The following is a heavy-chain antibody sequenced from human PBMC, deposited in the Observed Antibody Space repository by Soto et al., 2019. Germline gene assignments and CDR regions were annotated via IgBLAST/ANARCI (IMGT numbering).Heavy chain of an antibody. Sequence: PSETLSLTCAVSGGSISSGGYSWSWIRQPPGKGPEWIGYIYHSGSTYYNPSLKSRVTISVDRSKNQFSLKLSSVTAADTAVYYCARARVYMTTVTTFDYWGQGTLVTVSS. CDR1: GGSISSGGYS. V-gene: IGHV4-30-2*01. D-gene: IGHD4-17*01. CDR3: ARARVYMTTVTTFDY. CDR2: IYHSGST. J-gene: IGHJ4*02.